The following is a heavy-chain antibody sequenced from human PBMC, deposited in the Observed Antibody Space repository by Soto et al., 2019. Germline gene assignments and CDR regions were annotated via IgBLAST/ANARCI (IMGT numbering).Heavy chain of an antibody. D-gene: IGHD2-21*02. CDR2: ISGSGGSA. V-gene: IGHV3-23*01. J-gene: IGHJ5*02. CDR3: AKASGPCGGDCHSPNWFDP. Sequence: LRVLESGGGLVQRGGSLRLSCVASGFTFSSYVMTWIRQAPGKGLEWVSVISGSGGSAHYTDSVKGRFTISRDNSKNTVFLLLNSLRVEDTAVYYCAKASGPCGGDCHSPNWFDPWGQGTLVTVSS. CDR1: GFTFSSYV.